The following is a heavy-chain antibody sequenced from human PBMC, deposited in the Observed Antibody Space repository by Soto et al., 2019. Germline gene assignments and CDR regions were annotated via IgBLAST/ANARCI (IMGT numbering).Heavy chain of an antibody. CDR3: TTISGS. D-gene: IGHD3-3*02. CDR1: GFTFSGSA. J-gene: IGHJ4*02. V-gene: IGHV3-73*01. CDR2: IRGKANNYAT. Sequence: GGSLRLSCAASGFTFSGSAIHWVRQPSGKGLEWVGRIRGKANNYATAYVASVKGRFTISRDDLKNTAYLQMNSLKTEDTAVYYCTTISGSWGQGTLVTVSS.